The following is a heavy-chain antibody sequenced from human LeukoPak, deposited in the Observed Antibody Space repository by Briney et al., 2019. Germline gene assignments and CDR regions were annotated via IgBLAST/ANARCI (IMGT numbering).Heavy chain of an antibody. J-gene: IGHJ5*02. V-gene: IGHV1-2*02. CDR3: ARDLDCSSTNCRPNWFDP. Sequence: ASVKVSCKASGYTFTGYYMHWVRQAPGQGLEWMGWINPNSGGTNYAQKFQGRVTMTRDTSISTAYMELSRLRSDDTAMYYCARDLDCSSTNCRPNWFDPWGQGTLVSVSS. CDR2: INPNSGGT. CDR1: GYTFTGYY. D-gene: IGHD2-2*01.